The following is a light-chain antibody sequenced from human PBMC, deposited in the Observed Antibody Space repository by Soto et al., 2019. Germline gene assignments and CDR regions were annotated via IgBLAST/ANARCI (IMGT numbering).Light chain of an antibody. CDR1: QSIRSN. CDR3: QKYHIWPPWT. CDR2: GAS. Sequence: EIVMTQSPDTLSVSPGEGATLSCRVSQSIRSNLAWYQQRPGRAPRLLMYGASTRADGIPARFTGSGSGTEFTLTISSLQSEDFAVYYCQKYHIWPPWTSGQGTKVDIK. J-gene: IGKJ1*01. V-gene: IGKV3-15*01.